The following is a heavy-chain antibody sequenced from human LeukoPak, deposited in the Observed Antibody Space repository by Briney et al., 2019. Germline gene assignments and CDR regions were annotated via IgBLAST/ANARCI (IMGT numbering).Heavy chain of an antibody. CDR3: ARQSISGSSLSYFDY. J-gene: IGHJ4*02. CDR2: IYSSGST. CDR1: GGSIRSYY. V-gene: IGHV4-59*08. D-gene: IGHD3-22*01. Sequence: PSETLSLTCTVSGGSIRSYYWSWIRQPPGKGLEWIGYIYSSGSTNYNPSLRSRVTISVDTSKNQFSLRLSSVTAADTAVYYCARQSISGSSLSYFDYWGQGTLVNVSS.